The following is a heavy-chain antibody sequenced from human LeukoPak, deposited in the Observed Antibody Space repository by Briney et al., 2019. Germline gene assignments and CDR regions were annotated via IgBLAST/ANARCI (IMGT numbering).Heavy chain of an antibody. V-gene: IGHV4-59*01. CDR2: IYYSGST. Sequence: PSETLSLTCTVSGGSISSYYWSWIRQPPGKGLELIGYIYYSGSTNYNPSLKSRVTISVDTSKNQFSLKLSSVTAADTAVYYCARTSGSYFYYYGMDVWGQGTTVTVSS. CDR1: GGSISSYY. CDR3: ARTSGSYFYYYGMDV. J-gene: IGHJ6*02. D-gene: IGHD1-26*01.